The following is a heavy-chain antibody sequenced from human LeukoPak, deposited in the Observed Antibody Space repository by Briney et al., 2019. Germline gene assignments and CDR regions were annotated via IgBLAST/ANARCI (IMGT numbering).Heavy chain of an antibody. Sequence: GRSLRLSCAASGFTFSSYAMHWVRQAPGKGLEWVSVIYSGGSTYYADSVKGRFTISRDNSKNTLYLQMNSLRAEDTAVYYCARAGQLWLKFDYWGQGTLVTVSS. CDR3: ARAGQLWLKFDY. CDR2: IYSGGST. D-gene: IGHD5-18*01. J-gene: IGHJ4*02. V-gene: IGHV3-53*01. CDR1: GFTFSSYA.